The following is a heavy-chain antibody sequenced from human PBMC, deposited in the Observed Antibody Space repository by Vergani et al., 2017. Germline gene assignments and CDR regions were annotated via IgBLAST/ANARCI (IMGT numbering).Heavy chain of an antibody. D-gene: IGHD3-10*01. CDR1: GFTFSSYG. V-gene: IGHV3-30*02. CDR2: IRYDGSNK. CDR3: AKDMGSITMVRGVTDY. J-gene: IGHJ4*02. Sequence: QVQLVESGGGVVQPGGSLRLSCAASGFTFSSYGMHWVRQAPGKGLEWVAFIRYDGSNKYYADSVKGRFTISRDNSKNTLYLQMNSLRAEDTAVYYCAKDMGSITMVRGVTDYWGQETLVTVSS.